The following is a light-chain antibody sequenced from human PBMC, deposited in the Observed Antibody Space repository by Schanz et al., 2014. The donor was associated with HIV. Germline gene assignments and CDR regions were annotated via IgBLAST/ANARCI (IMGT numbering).Light chain of an antibody. CDR1: QTISSE. V-gene: IGKV1-5*03. Sequence: DIQMTQSPSTLSASVGDRVSMTCRSSQTISSELAWYQQKPGKAPNLLIYQASILESGIPSRFSGSGSGTEFTLTISSLQPEDIATYYCQQYDRSSWTFGQGTKVEIK. CDR2: QAS. J-gene: IGKJ1*01. CDR3: QQYDRSSWT.